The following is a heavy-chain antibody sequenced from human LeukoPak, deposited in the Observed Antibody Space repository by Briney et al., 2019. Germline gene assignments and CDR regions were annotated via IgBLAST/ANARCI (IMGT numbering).Heavy chain of an antibody. V-gene: IGHV3-23*01. J-gene: IGHJ4*02. Sequence: QSGGSQSLFCAASGLPFSSYAVSWVRHARGRGVECVSAISGSGGSTYYAESVKGRFTISRDNSKNTLYLQMNSLRAEDTAVYYCAARYIVGATPFDYWGQGTLVTVSS. D-gene: IGHD1-26*01. CDR2: ISGSGGST. CDR1: GLPFSSYA. CDR3: AARYIVGATPFDY.